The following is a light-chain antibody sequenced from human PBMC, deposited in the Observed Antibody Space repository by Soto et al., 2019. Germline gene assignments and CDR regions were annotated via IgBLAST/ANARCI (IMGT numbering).Light chain of an antibody. V-gene: IGKV1-5*03. J-gene: IGKJ4*01. Sequence: DIQMTQSPSTLSASVGERVTITCRARQNINRWLAWYQQRPGKAPNLLIHKASTLEVGVTSRVSGSASGIEFTLTISSLQDDAFAVYFCLQYNVYPLSFGGGTKLEIK. CDR1: QNINRW. CDR3: LQYNVYPLS. CDR2: KAS.